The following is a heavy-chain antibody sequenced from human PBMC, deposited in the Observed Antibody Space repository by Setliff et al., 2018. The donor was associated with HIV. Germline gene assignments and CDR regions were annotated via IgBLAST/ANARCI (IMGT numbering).Heavy chain of an antibody. V-gene: IGHV4-28*01. CDR1: GGSISTSNW. CDR2: IYYSGST. CDR3: ARLGRPYSGQGWFDP. J-gene: IGHJ5*02. Sequence: PSETLSLTCTVSGGSISTSNWWGWIRQTPGKGLEWIGYIYYSGSTNYNPSLKSRVTISVDTSKNQFSLKLSSVTAADTAVYYCARLGRPYSGQGWFDPWGQGTLVTVSS. D-gene: IGHD5-12*01.